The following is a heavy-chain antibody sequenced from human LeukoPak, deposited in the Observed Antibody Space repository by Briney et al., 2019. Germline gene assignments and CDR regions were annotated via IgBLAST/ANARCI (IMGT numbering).Heavy chain of an antibody. CDR2: ISGSGGST. Sequence: GGSLRLSCAASGFTFSGYAMSWVRQAPGKGLEWGSAISGSGGSTYCADSVKGRFTISRDNSKNTLYLQMNSLGAEDTAVYYCAFGRSGRIVSPFDYWGQGTLVTVSS. CDR3: AFGRSGRIVSPFDY. D-gene: IGHD1-26*01. V-gene: IGHV3-23*01. J-gene: IGHJ4*02. CDR1: GFTFSGYA.